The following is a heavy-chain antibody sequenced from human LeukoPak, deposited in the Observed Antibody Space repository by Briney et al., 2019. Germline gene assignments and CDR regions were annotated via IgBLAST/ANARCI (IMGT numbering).Heavy chain of an antibody. CDR2: ISGITSTI. CDR1: GFTFSTYW. J-gene: IGHJ2*01. CDR3: ARFPLFGAAPNTRYWYFDL. Sequence: GGSLRLSCATSGFTFSTYWMTWVRQAPGKGLEWVSYISGITSTIYYADSMKGRFTISRDNAKNSLYLQMNSLRAEDTAVYYCARFPLFGAAPNTRYWYFDLWGRGTLVTVSS. D-gene: IGHD3-16*01. V-gene: IGHV3-48*01.